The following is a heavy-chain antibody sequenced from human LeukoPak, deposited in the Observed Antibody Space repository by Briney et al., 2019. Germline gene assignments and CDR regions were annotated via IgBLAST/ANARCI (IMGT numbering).Heavy chain of an antibody. CDR3: AKLGGYCSSTACYTPPYYYYYGVDV. V-gene: IGHV3-23*01. J-gene: IGHJ6*02. Sequence: GGSLRLSCVASGFTFSTYAMSWVRQAPGKGLEWVSTISGSGSSTYYADSVTGRFTISRDNSKNTLYLQMHSLPAEDTAVYYCAKLGGYCSSTACYTPPYYYYYGVDVWGQGTTVPVSS. CDR2: ISGSGSST. CDR1: GFTFSTYA. D-gene: IGHD2-2*01.